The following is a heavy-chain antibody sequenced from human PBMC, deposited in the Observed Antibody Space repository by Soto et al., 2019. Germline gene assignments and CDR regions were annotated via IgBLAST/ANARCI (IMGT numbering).Heavy chain of an antibody. J-gene: IGHJ3*02. D-gene: IGHD3-10*01. Sequence: QVQLQESGPGLVKPSQTLSLTCTVSGGSISSGDYYWSWIRQPPGKGLEWIGYIFYSGSTYYNPSLKSRFIISVDTFMNQSSLKRSSATAAYPSVYYCAHYFQGRAFDILGQGTMVTVSS. V-gene: IGHV4-30-4*01. CDR3: AHYFQGRAFDI. CDR1: GGSISSGDYY. CDR2: IFYSGST.